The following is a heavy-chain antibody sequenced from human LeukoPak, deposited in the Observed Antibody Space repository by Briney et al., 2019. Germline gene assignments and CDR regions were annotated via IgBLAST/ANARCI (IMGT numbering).Heavy chain of an antibody. Sequence: PSETLSLTCAVYGGSFSGYYWSWIRQPPGKGLEWIGEINHSGSTNYNPSLKSRATISVDTSKNQFSLKLSSVTAADTAVYYCARGGTYYDFWSGEYYFDYWGQGTLVTVSS. CDR1: GGSFSGYY. J-gene: IGHJ4*02. V-gene: IGHV4-34*01. CDR3: ARGGTYYDFWSGEYYFDY. CDR2: INHSGST. D-gene: IGHD3-3*01.